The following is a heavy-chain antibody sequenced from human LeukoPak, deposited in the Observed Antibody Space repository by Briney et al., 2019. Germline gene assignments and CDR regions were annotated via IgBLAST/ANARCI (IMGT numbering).Heavy chain of an antibody. D-gene: IGHD3-22*01. J-gene: IGHJ4*02. CDR2: IKQDESEK. CDR1: GFTFSNYW. V-gene: IGHV3-7*01. CDR3: AKESDYYDSGALDY. Sequence: GGSLRLSCVASGFTFSNYWMSWVRQVPGKGLEWVANIKQDESEKYYVDSVKGRFTISRDNSKNTLYLQMNSLRAEDTAVYYCAKESDYYDSGALDYWGQGTLVTVSS.